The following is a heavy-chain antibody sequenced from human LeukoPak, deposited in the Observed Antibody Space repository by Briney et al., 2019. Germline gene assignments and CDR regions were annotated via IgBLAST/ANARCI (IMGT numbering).Heavy chain of an antibody. Sequence: SETLSLTCTVSGGXINFYYCSWIRQPAGKGLEWIGRIYSTGSTNYSPSLKSRVTTSVDKSKNQFSLNLSSVTAADTAVYYCARGIADPYSFDSWGQGTLVTVSS. CDR1: GGXINFYY. J-gene: IGHJ4*02. V-gene: IGHV4-4*07. CDR3: ARGIADPYSFDS. D-gene: IGHD6-13*01. CDR2: IYSTGST.